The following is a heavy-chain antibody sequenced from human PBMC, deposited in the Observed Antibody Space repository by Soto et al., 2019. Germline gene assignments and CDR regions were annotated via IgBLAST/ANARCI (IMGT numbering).Heavy chain of an antibody. V-gene: IGHV3-23*01. D-gene: IGHD3-22*01. CDR1: GFTFTSYA. CDR3: AKLKGTLIGLLPTLYLEH. CDR2: TTSTGGSK. Sequence: EVQLLESGGGLVQPGGSLTLSCAASGFTFTSYAMNWVRRVPGKGLEWVSGTTSTGGSKFYEDSVKGRLTISRDNSKNKVFLQMNSLRVEDTGVYYCAKLKGTLIGLLPTLYLEHWGQGTLVTVPP. J-gene: IGHJ4*02.